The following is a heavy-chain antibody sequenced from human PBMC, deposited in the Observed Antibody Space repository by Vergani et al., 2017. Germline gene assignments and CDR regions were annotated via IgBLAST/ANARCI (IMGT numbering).Heavy chain of an antibody. J-gene: IGHJ4*02. D-gene: IGHD2-8*01. CDR3: AREGCTNGVCYTGFDY. Sequence: QVQLVESGGGLVKPGGSLRLSCAASGFTFSDYYMSWIRQAPGKGLEWVSYISSSSSYTNYADSVKGRFTISRDNAKNSLDLQMNSLRAEDTAVYYCAREGCTNGVCYTGFDYWGQGTLVTV. CDR1: GFTFSDYY. CDR2: ISSSSSYT. V-gene: IGHV3-11*05.